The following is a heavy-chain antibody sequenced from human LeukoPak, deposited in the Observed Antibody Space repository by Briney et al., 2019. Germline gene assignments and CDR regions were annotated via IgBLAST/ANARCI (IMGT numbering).Heavy chain of an antibody. V-gene: IGHV4-39*07. Sequence: SETLSLTCTVSGGSISSSSYYWGWIRQPPGKGLEWIGSIYYSGSTYYNPSLKSRVTISVDTSNNQFSLKLSSVTAADTAVYYCARGNWITKFYFDYWGQGTLVTVSS. CDR3: ARGNWITKFYFDY. CDR1: GGSISSSSYY. D-gene: IGHD1-1*01. J-gene: IGHJ4*02. CDR2: IYYSGST.